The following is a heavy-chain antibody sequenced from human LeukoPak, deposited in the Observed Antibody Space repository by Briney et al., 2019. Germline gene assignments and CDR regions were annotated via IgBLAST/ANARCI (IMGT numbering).Heavy chain of an antibody. CDR1: GGSFSGYY. D-gene: IGHD4-23*01. CDR2: INHSGST. J-gene: IGHJ4*02. CDR3: ARQGAGGGNSWPDFDY. Sequence: SETLSLTCAVYGGSFSGYYWSWIRQPPGKGLEWIGEINHSGSTNYNPSLKSRVTISVDTSKNQFSLKLSSVTAADTAVYYCARQGAGGGNSWPDFDYWGQGTLVTVSS. V-gene: IGHV4-34*01.